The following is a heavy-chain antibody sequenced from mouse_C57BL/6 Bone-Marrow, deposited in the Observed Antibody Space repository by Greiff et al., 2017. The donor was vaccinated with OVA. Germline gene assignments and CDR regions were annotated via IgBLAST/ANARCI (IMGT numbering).Heavy chain of an antibody. J-gene: IGHJ1*03. CDR2: IWTGGGT. V-gene: IGHV2-9-1*01. CDR1: GFSLTSYA. CDR3: ARNWVYYYGSSYWYFDV. D-gene: IGHD1-1*01. Sequence: QVHVKQSGPGLVAPSQSLSITCTVSGFSLTSYAISWVRQPPGKGLEWLGVIWTGGGTNYNSALKSRLSISKDNSKSQVFLKMNSLQTDDTARYYCARNWVYYYGSSYWYFDVWGTGTTVTVSS.